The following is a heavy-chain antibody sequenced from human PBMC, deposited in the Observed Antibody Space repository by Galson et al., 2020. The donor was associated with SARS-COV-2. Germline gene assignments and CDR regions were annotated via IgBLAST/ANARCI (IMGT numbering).Heavy chain of an antibody. CDR2: TYYRSKWYN. CDR1: GDSVSSNSAA. CDR3: ARDMEVGATRTWWFDP. Sequence: SQTLSPTCAISGDSVSSNSAAWNWIRQSPSRGLEWLGRTYYRSKWYNDYAVSVKSRITINPDTSKNQFSLQLNSVTPEDTAVYYCARDMEVGATRTWWFDPWGQGTLVTVAS. V-gene: IGHV6-1*01. J-gene: IGHJ5*02. D-gene: IGHD1-26*01.